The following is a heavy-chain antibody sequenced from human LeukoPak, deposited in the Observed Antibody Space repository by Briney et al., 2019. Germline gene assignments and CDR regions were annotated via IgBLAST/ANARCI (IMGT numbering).Heavy chain of an antibody. D-gene: IGHD6-19*01. CDR1: GGSVSSYY. J-gene: IGHJ2*01. CDR3: ARFHSGPSGWYVLWYFDL. V-gene: IGHV4-4*09. Sequence: NPSETLSLTCTVSGGSVSSYYWSWIRQPPGKGLEWIGYIYNSDRTKYNSSLESRVTISVATSKNQFFLKLSSVTAADTAVYYCARFHSGPSGWYVLWYFDLWGRGTLVTVSS. CDR2: IYNSDRT.